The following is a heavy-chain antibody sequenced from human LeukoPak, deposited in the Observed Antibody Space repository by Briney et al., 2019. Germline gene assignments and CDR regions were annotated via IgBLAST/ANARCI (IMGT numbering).Heavy chain of an antibody. Sequence: PGRSLRLSCAASGFTFTSHGMHWVRQSPGKGLEWVAVISSDGSNKYYADSVKGRFTISRDNSKNTLYLQMNSLRVEDTAIYYCARPIYESVVLDGFDIWGQGKMVSASS. CDR3: ARPIYESVVLDGFDI. J-gene: IGHJ3*02. CDR1: GFTFTSHG. D-gene: IGHD2-15*01. V-gene: IGHV3-30*03. CDR2: ISSDGSNK.